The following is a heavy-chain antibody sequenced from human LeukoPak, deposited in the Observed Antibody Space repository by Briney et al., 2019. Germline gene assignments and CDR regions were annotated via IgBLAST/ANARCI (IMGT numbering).Heavy chain of an antibody. CDR1: GFTFSSYG. V-gene: IGHV3-23*01. J-gene: IGHJ6*03. CDR3: AKIGRKYDFWTGFYEEEVDYMDV. D-gene: IGHD3-3*01. Sequence: GGSLRLSCEAFGFTFSSYGMTWVRQAPGKGLEWVSGVSGSGGNTKHADSVKGRFTISRDNSKNTLYLQMNSLRVEDTAVYYCAKIGRKYDFWTGFYEEEVDYMDVWGKGTTVTVSS. CDR2: VSGSGGNT.